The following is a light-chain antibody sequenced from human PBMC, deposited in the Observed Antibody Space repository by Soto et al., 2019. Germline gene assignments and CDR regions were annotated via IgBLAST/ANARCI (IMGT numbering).Light chain of an antibody. V-gene: IGKV3-15*01. CDR1: QSVSSN. CDR3: QHLNGYPIT. Sequence: EIVLTQSPCTLSLSPGDRATLSCRASQSVSSNLAWYQQKPGQAPRLLIYGASTRATGIPARFSGSGSGTDFTLTISSLQPEDFATYYCQHLNGYPITFGQGTRLEIK. J-gene: IGKJ5*01. CDR2: GAS.